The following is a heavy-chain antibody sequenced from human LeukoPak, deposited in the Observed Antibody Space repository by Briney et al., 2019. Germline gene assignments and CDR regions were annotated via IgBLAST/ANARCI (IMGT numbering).Heavy chain of an antibody. Sequence: GGSLRLSCAASGFTFSSYSMNWVRQAPGKGLEWVSSISSSSSYIYYADSVKGRFTISRDNAKNSLYLQMNSLRAEDTAVYYCARDQAQGVSPYFDYWGQGTLVTVSS. V-gene: IGHV3-21*01. CDR2: ISSSSSYI. D-gene: IGHD6-13*01. J-gene: IGHJ4*02. CDR3: ARDQAQGVSPYFDY. CDR1: GFTFSSYS.